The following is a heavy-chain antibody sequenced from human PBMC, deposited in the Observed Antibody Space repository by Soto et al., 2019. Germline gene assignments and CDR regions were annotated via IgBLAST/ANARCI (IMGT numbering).Heavy chain of an antibody. CDR1: GFTFSSYA. J-gene: IGHJ4*02. CDR3: EKYGLYYDFWSGSY. Sequence: GGSLRLSCAASGFTFSSYAMSWVRQAPGKGLEWVSAISGSGGSTYYADSVKGRFTISRDNSKNTLYLQMNSLRAEDTAVYYCEKYGLYYDFWSGSYWGQGTLVTVSS. V-gene: IGHV3-23*01. CDR2: ISGSGGST. D-gene: IGHD3-3*01.